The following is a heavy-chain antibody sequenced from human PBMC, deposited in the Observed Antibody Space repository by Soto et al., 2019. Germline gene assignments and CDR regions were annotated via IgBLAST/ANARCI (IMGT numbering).Heavy chain of an antibody. J-gene: IGHJ3*02. CDR1: GYTFTSYF. CDR3: ARVSRGAFDI. V-gene: IGHV1-46*01. Sequence: QVQLVQSGAEVKKPGASVKVSCKASGYTFTSYFIHWVRQAPGQGLEWMGVFDPSGVATNSAQKFQGRLTMTRDTSTSTVYMDLTSLGSDDTALYSCARVSRGAFDIWGQGTLVNVSS. CDR2: FDPSGVAT.